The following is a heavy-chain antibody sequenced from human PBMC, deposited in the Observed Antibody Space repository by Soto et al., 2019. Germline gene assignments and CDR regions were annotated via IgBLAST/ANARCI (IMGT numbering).Heavy chain of an antibody. V-gene: IGHV3-13*01. CDR2: IGTAGDT. Sequence: VGSLRLACAASGFPFSSYDIDWVRKATGKGLEWVSAIGTAGDTYYPGSVKGRFTISRENAKNSLYLQMNSLRAGDTAVYYCARAIYGQNYYFAYWGQGTLITAPQ. J-gene: IGHJ4*02. D-gene: IGHD3-10*01. CDR1: GFPFSSYD. CDR3: ARAIYGQNYYFAY.